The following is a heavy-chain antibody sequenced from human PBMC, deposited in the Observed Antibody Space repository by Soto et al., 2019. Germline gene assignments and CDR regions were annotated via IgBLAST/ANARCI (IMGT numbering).Heavy chain of an antibody. D-gene: IGHD2-15*01. V-gene: IGHV1-69*06. CDR3: ASAKVVTSELSV. CDR1: GGSFSSYA. J-gene: IGHJ6*02. CDR2: IIPIFGTA. Sequence: QVQLVQSGAEVKKPGSSVKVSCKASGGSFSSYAISWVRQAPGQGLEWMGGIIPIFGTANYAQKFQGRVTITADKSTSTAYMELNSLNSEDTAVYYCASAKVVTSELSVWGQGTTVTVSS.